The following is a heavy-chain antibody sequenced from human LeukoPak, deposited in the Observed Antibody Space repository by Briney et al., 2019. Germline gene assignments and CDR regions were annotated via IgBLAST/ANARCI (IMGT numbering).Heavy chain of an antibody. V-gene: IGHV1-8*01. D-gene: IGHD3-16*01. Sequence: ASVKVSCKASGYTFTSYDINWVRQATGQGLEWMGWMNPNSGNTGYAQKFQGRVTMTRNTSISTAYMELSSQRSEDTAVYYCARGGSRGGAVDYWGQGTLVTVSS. J-gene: IGHJ4*02. CDR1: GYTFTSYD. CDR3: ARGGSRGGAVDY. CDR2: MNPNSGNT.